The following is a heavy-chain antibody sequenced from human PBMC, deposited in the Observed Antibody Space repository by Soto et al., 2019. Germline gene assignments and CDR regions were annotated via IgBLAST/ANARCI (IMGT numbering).Heavy chain of an antibody. CDR3: ARSMGIAVAAY. V-gene: IGHV1-3*05. Sequence: QVQLVQSGAEEKKPGASVKVSCKSSGYTFTSYAMHWLRQAPGKRLEWMGWINAGNGNTKYSQKFQVRVTITRDTSASTAYMERSSLRPEDTSVDYCARSMGIAVAAYWGQGTLVTVSS. D-gene: IGHD6-19*01. CDR2: INAGNGNT. J-gene: IGHJ4*02. CDR1: GYTFTSYA.